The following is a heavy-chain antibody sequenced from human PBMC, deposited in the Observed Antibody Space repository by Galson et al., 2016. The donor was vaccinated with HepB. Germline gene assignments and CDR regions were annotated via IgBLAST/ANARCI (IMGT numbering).Heavy chain of an antibody. CDR2: INHSGDS. V-gene: IGHV4-34*01. J-gene: IGHJ5*02. CDR3: ATFKPSPA. CDR1: GGSFSGYY. Sequence: ETLSLTCAVYGGSFSGYYWQWIRQPPGKGLEWIAEINHSGDSSYNPSLESRVTISVDSSKAQIFLKLRSVTAADTAVYYHATFKPSPAWGQGTLVTVSS.